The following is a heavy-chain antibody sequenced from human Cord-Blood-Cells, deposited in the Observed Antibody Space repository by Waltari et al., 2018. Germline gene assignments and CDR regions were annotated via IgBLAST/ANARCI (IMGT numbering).Heavy chain of an antibody. J-gene: IGHJ4*02. CDR3: ARGDLAVAGTGSYYFDY. V-gene: IGHV4-34*01. Sequence: QVQLQQWGAGLLKPSETLSLTCAVYGGSFSGYYWSWIRQPPRKGLECIGEINHSGSTNYNPSLKSRVTISVDTSKNQFSLKLSSVTAADTAVYYCARGDLAVAGTGSYYFDYWGQGTLVTVSS. CDR1: GGSFSGYY. D-gene: IGHD6-19*01. CDR2: INHSGST.